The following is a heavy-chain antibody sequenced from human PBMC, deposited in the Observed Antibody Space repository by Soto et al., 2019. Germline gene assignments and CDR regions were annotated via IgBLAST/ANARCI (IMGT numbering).Heavy chain of an antibody. Sequence: PSETLSLTCTVSGGSISSYYWSWIRQPPGKGLEWIGYIYYSGSTNYNPSLKSRVTISVDTSKNQFSLKLSSVTAADTAVYYCASYYLDEDSNSTFDYWGQGTPVTVSS. CDR2: IYYSGST. V-gene: IGHV4-59*08. D-gene: IGHD4-4*01. CDR3: ASYYLDEDSNSTFDY. CDR1: GGSISSYY. J-gene: IGHJ4*02.